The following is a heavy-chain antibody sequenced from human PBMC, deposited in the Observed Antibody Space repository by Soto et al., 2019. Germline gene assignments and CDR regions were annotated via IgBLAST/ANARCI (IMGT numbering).Heavy chain of an antibody. V-gene: IGHV4-59*01. CDR3: ARDQGYSSSWYGWFDP. Sequence: PSETLSLTCTVSGGSISSYYWSWIRQPPGKGLEWIGYIYYSGSTNYNPSLKSRVTISVDTSKNQFSLKLSSVTAADTAVYYCARDQGYSSSWYGWFDPWGQGTLVTVSS. CDR2: IYYSGST. J-gene: IGHJ5*02. CDR1: GGSISSYY. D-gene: IGHD6-13*01.